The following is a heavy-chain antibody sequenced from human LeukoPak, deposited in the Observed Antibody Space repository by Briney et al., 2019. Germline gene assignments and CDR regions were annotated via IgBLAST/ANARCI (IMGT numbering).Heavy chain of an antibody. J-gene: IGHJ4*02. CDR2: IFYSGST. V-gene: IGHV4-61*01. CDR1: GDSFSSGSYY. CDR3: ARLDITEYYFDY. D-gene: IGHD5-12*01. Sequence: SETLSLTCTVSGDSFSSGSYYWSWIRQPPGKGLEWIGYIFYSGSTNYNPSLKSRVTISVDTSKNQFSLKLSSVTAADTAVYYCARLDITEYYFDYWGQGIPVTVSS.